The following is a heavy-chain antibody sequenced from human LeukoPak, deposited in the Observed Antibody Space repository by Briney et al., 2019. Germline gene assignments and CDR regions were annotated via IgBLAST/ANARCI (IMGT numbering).Heavy chain of an antibody. CDR1: GGSFSGYY. V-gene: IGHV4-34*01. CDR2: INHSGST. CDR3: ARGSAAAPHNY. J-gene: IGHJ4*02. D-gene: IGHD6-13*01. Sequence: SETLSLTCAVYGGSFSGYYWSWIRQPPGKGLEWIGEINHSGSTNYNPSLKSRVTISVDTSKNQFSLKLSSVTAADTAVYYCARGSAAAPHNYWGQGTLVSVSA.